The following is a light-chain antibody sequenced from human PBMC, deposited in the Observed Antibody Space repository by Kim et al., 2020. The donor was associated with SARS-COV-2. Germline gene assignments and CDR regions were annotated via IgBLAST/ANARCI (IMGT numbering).Light chain of an antibody. V-gene: IGKV1-33*01. CDR3: QQYANLPIT. CDR2: DVS. J-gene: IGKJ5*01. Sequence: AAVGDRVTITCQAIQDITNYLNWYQQKPGKTPKLLIYDVSNLERGVPSRFSGAGFGTNFTFTISSLHPEDAATYFCQQYANLPITFGQGTRLEIK. CDR1: QDITNY.